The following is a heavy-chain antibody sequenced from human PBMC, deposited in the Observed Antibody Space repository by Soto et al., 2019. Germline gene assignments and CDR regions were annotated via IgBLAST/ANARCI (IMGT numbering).Heavy chain of an antibody. Sequence: SETLSLTCTVSGGSISSSSYYWGWIRQPPGKGLEWIGSIYYSGSTYYNPSLKSRVTISVDTSKNQFSLKLSSVTAADTAVYYCARHPTHSGSYRHWGQGTLVTVSS. J-gene: IGHJ4*02. V-gene: IGHV4-39*01. CDR3: ARHPTHSGSYRH. D-gene: IGHD1-26*01. CDR1: GGSISSSSYY. CDR2: IYYSGST.